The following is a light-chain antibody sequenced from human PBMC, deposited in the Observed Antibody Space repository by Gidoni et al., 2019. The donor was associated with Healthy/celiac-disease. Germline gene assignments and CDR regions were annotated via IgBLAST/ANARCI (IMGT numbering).Light chain of an antibody. J-gene: IGKJ5*01. CDR1: QSVSSN. CDR3: QQYNNWPPIT. Sequence: EIVMTPSPATLSVSPGERATLSCRARQSVSSNLAWYQQKPGQAPRLLIYGASTRATGIPARFSGSESGTEFTLTISSLQSEDFAVYYCQQYNNWPPITFGQGTRLEIK. V-gene: IGKV3-15*01. CDR2: GAS.